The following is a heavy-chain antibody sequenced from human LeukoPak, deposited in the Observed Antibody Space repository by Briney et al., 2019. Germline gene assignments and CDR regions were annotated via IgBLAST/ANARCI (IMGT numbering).Heavy chain of an antibody. CDR2: INHSGST. V-gene: IGHV4-34*01. D-gene: IGHD3-10*01. CDR1: GGSFSGYY. CDR3: ARDSSISLLWALDY. J-gene: IGHJ4*02. Sequence: SETLSLTCAVCGGSFSGYYWSWIRQPPGKRLEWIGEINHSGSTNYNPSLKSRVTISVDTSKNQFSLKLSSVTAADTAVYYCARDSSISLLWALDYWGQGTLVTVSS.